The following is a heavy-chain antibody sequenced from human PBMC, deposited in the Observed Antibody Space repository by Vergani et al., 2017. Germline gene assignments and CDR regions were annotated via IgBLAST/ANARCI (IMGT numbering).Heavy chain of an antibody. Sequence: EVQLVESGGGLVKPGGSLRLSCAASGFTFSNAWMSWVRQAPGKGLEWVGRIKSKTDGGTTDYAAPVKGRFTISRDDSKNTLYLQMNSLKTEDTAVYYCTIDRCSSTSCYAPYYYGMDVWGQGTTVTVSS. CDR2: IKSKTDGGTT. V-gene: IGHV3-15*01. D-gene: IGHD2-2*01. CDR1: GFTFSNAW. J-gene: IGHJ6*02. CDR3: TIDRCSSTSCYAPYYYGMDV.